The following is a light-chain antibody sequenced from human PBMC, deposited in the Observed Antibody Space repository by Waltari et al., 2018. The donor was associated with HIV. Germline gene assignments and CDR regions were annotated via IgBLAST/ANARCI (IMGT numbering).Light chain of an antibody. CDR2: DDV. V-gene: IGLV3-21*02. Sequence: SYVLTQPPSLSVAPGQTATISCGHLGRNSVQGYHQKPGRAPLLVVLDDVDRSSGIPARFSGARSGERATLTIRGVEAGDEADYYCQVWDRSYKEAVFGGGT. CDR3: QVWDRSYKEAV. CDR1: HLGRNS. J-gene: IGLJ2*01.